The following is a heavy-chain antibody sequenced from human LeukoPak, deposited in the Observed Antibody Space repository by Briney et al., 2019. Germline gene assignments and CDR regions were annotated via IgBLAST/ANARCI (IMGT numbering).Heavy chain of an antibody. J-gene: IGHJ5*02. CDR2: ISAYNGNT. Sequence: ASVKVSCKASGYTSTSYGISWVRQAPGQGLEWMGWISAYNGNTNYAQKLQGRVTMTTDTSTSTAYMELRSLRSDDTAVYSGARDKAIGGHAGGTWGQGNLVTVSS. CDR1: GYTSTSYG. V-gene: IGHV1-18*01. CDR3: ARDKAIGGHAGGT. D-gene: IGHD3-10*01.